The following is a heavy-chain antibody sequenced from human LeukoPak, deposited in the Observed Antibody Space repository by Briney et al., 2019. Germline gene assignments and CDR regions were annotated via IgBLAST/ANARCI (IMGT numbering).Heavy chain of an antibody. D-gene: IGHD3-10*01. Sequence: GGSLRLSCAASGFTFSSYAMSWVRQAPGKGLEWVSYISSSSSTIYYADSVKGRFTISRDNAKNSLYLQMNSLRAEDTAVYYCARDYWSIYGSGSYFDWGQGTLVTVSS. CDR2: ISSSSSTI. J-gene: IGHJ4*02. V-gene: IGHV3-48*04. CDR1: GFTFSSYA. CDR3: ARDYWSIYGSGSYFD.